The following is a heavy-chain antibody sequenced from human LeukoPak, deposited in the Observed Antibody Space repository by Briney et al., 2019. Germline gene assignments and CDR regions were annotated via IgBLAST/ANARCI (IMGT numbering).Heavy chain of an antibody. CDR2: ISWNSGSI. J-gene: IGHJ3*02. D-gene: IGHD1-14*01. Sequence: PGGSLRLSCAASGFTFDDYAMHWVRQAPGKGLEWVSGISWNSGSIGYADSVKGRFTISRDNAKNSLYLQMNSLRAEDTAVYYCARETDNTWAYAFDIWGQGTMVTVSS. CDR1: GFTFDDYA. V-gene: IGHV3-9*01. CDR3: ARETDNTWAYAFDI.